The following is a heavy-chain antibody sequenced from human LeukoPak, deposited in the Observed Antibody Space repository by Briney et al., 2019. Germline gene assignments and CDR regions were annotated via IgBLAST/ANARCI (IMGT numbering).Heavy chain of an antibody. CDR3: ARALGLRDAFDI. V-gene: IGHV3-21*01. CDR2: ISSSTSYI. D-gene: IGHD7-27*01. Sequence: PGGSLRLSCAASGFTFSSHSMNWVRQAPGKGLDWVSSISSSTSYIYYADSVKGRFTISRDNAKNSLYLQMNSLRVEDTAVYYCARALGLRDAFDIWGQGTMVTVSS. J-gene: IGHJ3*02. CDR1: GFTFSSHS.